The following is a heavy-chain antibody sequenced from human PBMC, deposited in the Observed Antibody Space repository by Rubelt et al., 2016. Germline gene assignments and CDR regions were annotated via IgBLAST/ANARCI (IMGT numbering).Heavy chain of an antibody. CDR1: GGSFSGYY. CDR2: INHSGST. D-gene: IGHD6-13*01. CDR3: ARLLGMSLAYWYSDL. V-gene: IGHV4-34*01. Sequence: QVQLQQWGAGLLKPSETLSLTCAVYGGSFSGYYWSWIRQPPGKGLEWIGEINHSGSTNYNPSLKVRVTISLDTSKNQFSLKLSSVTAADTAVYYCARLLGMSLAYWYSDLWGRGTLVTVSS. J-gene: IGHJ2*01.